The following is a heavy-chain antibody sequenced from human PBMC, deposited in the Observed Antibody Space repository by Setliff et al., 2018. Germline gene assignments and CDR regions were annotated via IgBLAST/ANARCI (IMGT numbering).Heavy chain of an antibody. Sequence: ASVKVSCKASGYNFISYGISWVRQAPGQGLEWMGWISPANGNTNYIQRLQDRVTMTIGTSTSTIYMELRSLRSDDTAVYYCATDHYNRFDVWVQGTMVTV. V-gene: IGHV1-18*01. CDR2: ISPANGNT. CDR3: ATDHYNRFDV. CDR1: GYNFISYG. D-gene: IGHD4-4*01. J-gene: IGHJ3*01.